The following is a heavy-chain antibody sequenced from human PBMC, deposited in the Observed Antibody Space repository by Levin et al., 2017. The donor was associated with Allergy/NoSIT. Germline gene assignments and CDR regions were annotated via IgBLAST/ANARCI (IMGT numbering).Heavy chain of an antibody. D-gene: IGHD3-9*01. CDR1: GFRFADYG. Sequence: GESLKISCSASGFRFADYGMHWVRQGPDKGLEWVALISYDGTTKHYGDSVKGRFTIARDNSENMLYLQMNCLRGEDTALYFCVNDPRTKDDILTGYHKYYFDHWGQGVHVAVSS. CDR2: ISYDGTTK. J-gene: IGHJ4*02. CDR3: VNDPRTKDDILTGYHKYYFDH. V-gene: IGHV3-30*13.